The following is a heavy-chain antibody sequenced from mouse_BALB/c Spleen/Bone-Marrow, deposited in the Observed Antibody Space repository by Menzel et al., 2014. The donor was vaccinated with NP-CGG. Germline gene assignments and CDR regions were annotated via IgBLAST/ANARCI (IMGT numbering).Heavy chain of an antibody. CDR2: IDPYDSET. Sequence: RPEQGLEWIGRIDPYDSETHYNQKFKDKAILTLDKSSSTAYMQLSSLTSEDSAVYYCAREDYGYAMDYWGQGTSVTVSS. J-gene: IGHJ4*01. V-gene: IGHV1-74*01. CDR3: AREDYGYAMDY. D-gene: IGHD1-1*01.